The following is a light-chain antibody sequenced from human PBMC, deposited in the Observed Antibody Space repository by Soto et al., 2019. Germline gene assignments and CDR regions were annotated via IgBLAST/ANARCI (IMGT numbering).Light chain of an antibody. Sequence: DLQMTQSPSSLSASVGDRVTITCQASQEISNYLNWYQQKPGKAPKLLIYDASNLETGVPSKFSGSGSGTDFTFTISSLQAEDIATYYCQQYDNLPYTFGQGTKLEIK. J-gene: IGKJ2*01. CDR2: DAS. CDR3: QQYDNLPYT. V-gene: IGKV1-33*01. CDR1: QEISNY.